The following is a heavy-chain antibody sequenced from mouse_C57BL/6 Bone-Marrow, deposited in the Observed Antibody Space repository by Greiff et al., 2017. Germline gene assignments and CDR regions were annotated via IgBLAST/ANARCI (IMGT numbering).Heavy chain of an antibody. J-gene: IGHJ4*01. CDR2: ISSGGDYI. V-gene: IGHV5-9-1*02. D-gene: IGHD2-4*01. Sequence: EVQLVESGEGLVKPGGSLKLSCAASGFTFSSYAMSWVRQTPEKRLEWVAYISSGGDYIYYADTVKGRFTISRDNARNTLYLQMSSLKSEDTAMYYCTRDRLRRRGYAMDYWGQGTSVTVSS. CDR3: TRDRLRRRGYAMDY. CDR1: GFTFSSYA.